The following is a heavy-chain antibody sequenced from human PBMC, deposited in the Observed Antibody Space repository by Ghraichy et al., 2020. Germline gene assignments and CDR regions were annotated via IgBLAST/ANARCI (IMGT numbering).Heavy chain of an antibody. Sequence: LSLTCAASGFTFSDFHMSWIRQAPGKGLEWVSYISISGSIKHYADSVKGRFTISRDNAKNSMYLQMNSLRAEDTAVYYCATAPGGVLVRLRFDPWGQGTLVTVSS. J-gene: IGHJ5*02. CDR3: ATAPGGVLVRLRFDP. CDR2: ISISGSIK. CDR1: GFTFSDFH. D-gene: IGHD4-23*01. V-gene: IGHV3-11*01.